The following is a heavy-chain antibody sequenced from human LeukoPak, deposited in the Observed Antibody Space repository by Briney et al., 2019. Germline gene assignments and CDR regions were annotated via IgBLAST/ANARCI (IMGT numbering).Heavy chain of an antibody. V-gene: IGHV4-34*01. Sequence: SETLSLTCAVYGGSFNGYYWSWIRQPPGKGLEWIGEINHSGSTNYNPSLKSRVTISVDTSKNQFSLKLSSVTAADTAVYYCARGNLDYYDSSGQFDPWGQGTLVTVSS. CDR3: ARGNLDYYDSSGQFDP. J-gene: IGHJ5*02. D-gene: IGHD3-22*01. CDR2: INHSGST. CDR1: GGSFNGYY.